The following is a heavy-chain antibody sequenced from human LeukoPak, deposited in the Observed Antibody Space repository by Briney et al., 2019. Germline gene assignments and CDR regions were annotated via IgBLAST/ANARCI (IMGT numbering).Heavy chain of an antibody. V-gene: IGHV1-2*02. CDR3: ARGGILRYFDWFNHDAFDI. J-gene: IGHJ3*02. CDR1: GYTFTGYY. CDR2: INPNSGGT. D-gene: IGHD3-9*01. Sequence: ASVTVSCKASGYTFTGYYMHWVRQAPGQGLEWMGWINPNSGGTNYAQKFQGRVTMTRDTSISTAYMELSRLRSDDTAVYYCARGGILRYFDWFNHDAFDIWGQGTMVTVSS.